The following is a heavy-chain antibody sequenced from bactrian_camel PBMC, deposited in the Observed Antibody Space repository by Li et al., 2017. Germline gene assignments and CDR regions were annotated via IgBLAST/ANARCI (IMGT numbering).Heavy chain of an antibody. D-gene: IGHD6*01. CDR2: VSRAGSPA. CDR3: AASVDAGTWSY. CDR1: GFASNG. J-gene: IGHJ4*01. Sequence: VQLVESGGGLVQPGGSLRLSCAASGFASNGMCWVRQAPGKGLEYVPSVSRAGSPAYYADSVKGRFTISRDNAKNTVYLQMNTLKSEDTALYYCAASVDAGTWSYWGQGTQVTVS. V-gene: IGHV3S11*01.